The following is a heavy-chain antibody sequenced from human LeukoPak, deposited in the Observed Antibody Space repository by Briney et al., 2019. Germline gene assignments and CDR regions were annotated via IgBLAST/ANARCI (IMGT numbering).Heavy chain of an antibody. Sequence: SATLSLTCTVSGGSISSYYWSWIRQPPGKGLEWIGYIYCSGSTNYNPSLKSRVTIPVDTSKNQFSLKLSSVTAADTAVYYCARVRVSSGWYIDYWGQGTLVTVSS. J-gene: IGHJ4*02. CDR3: ARVRVSSGWYIDY. CDR2: IYCSGST. D-gene: IGHD6-19*01. V-gene: IGHV4-59*01. CDR1: GGSISSYY.